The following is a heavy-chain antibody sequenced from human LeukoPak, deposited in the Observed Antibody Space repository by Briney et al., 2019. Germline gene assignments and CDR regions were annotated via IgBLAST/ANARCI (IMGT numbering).Heavy chain of an antibody. Sequence: PGGSLGLSCAASGFTFSSYGMHWVRQAPGKGLEWVAVISYDGSNKYYADSVKGRLTISRDNSKNTLYLQMNSLRAEDTAVYYCAKGGSGSYLYYFDYWGQGTLVTVSS. D-gene: IGHD3-10*01. V-gene: IGHV3-30*18. CDR1: GFTFSSYG. CDR3: AKGGSGSYLYYFDY. J-gene: IGHJ4*02. CDR2: ISYDGSNK.